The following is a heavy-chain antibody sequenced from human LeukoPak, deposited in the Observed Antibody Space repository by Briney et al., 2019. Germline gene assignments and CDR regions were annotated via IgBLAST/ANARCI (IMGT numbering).Heavy chain of an antibody. J-gene: IGHJ3*02. D-gene: IGHD1-26*01. V-gene: IGHV4-31*03. CDR3: ARTVGATDVGDAFDI. Sequence: SETLSLTCTVSGGSISSGGYYWSWIRQHPGKGLEWIGYIYYSGSTYYNPSLKSRVTISVDTSKNQFSLKLSSVTAADTAVYYCARTVGATDVGDAFDIWGQGTMVTVSS. CDR1: GGSISSGGYY. CDR2: IYYSGST.